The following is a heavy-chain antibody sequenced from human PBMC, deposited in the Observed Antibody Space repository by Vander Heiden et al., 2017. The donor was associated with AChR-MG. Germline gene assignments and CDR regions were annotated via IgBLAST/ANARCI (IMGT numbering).Heavy chain of an antibody. CDR3: ASTGSGYYYYGMDV. CDR1: GLTVSSNY. V-gene: IGHV3-66*02. D-gene: IGHD1-1*01. J-gene: IGHJ6*02. CDR2: VYSSGST. Sequence: EVQLVESGGGLVQPGGSLRLSCAASGLTVSSNYMSWVRQAPGKGLEWVCVVYSSGSTYYADSVKGRFTIARDNSKNTVYLQMNSLRAEDTAVYFCASTGSGYYYYGMDVWGQGTTVTVSS.